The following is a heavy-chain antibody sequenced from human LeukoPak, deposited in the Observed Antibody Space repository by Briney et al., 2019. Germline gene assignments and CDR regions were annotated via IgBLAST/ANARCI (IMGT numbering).Heavy chain of an antibody. CDR3: ARHRAYSSSSPSDY. CDR1: GGSISSLY. CDR2: IYYTGST. D-gene: IGHD6-6*01. V-gene: IGHV4-59*08. Sequence: SETLSLTCSVSGGSISSLYWSWIRQPPGKGLEWIGYIYYTGSTNYNPSLKSQVTMFVDMSKNQFSLRLSSVTAADTAVYYCARHRAYSSSSPSDYWGQGTLVTVSS. J-gene: IGHJ4*02.